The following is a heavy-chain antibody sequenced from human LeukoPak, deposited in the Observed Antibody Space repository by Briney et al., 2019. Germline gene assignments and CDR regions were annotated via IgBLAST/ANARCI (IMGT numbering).Heavy chain of an antibody. D-gene: IGHD2-8*01. V-gene: IGHV3-23*01. J-gene: IGHJ4*02. Sequence: GGSLRLSCAASGFTFSSYAMSWVRQAPGKGLEWVSVISGSGDSTHYADSVKGRITISRDNSKNTVYLQMNSLRAEDTAVYYCANEGPNFDYWGQGTLVTVSS. CDR1: GFTFSSYA. CDR3: ANEGPNFDY. CDR2: ISGSGDST.